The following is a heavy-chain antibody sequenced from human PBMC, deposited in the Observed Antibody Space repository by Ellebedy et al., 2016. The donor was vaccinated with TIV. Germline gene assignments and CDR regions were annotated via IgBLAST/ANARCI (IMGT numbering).Heavy chain of an antibody. CDR3: TSLTSGYSYGPKMVFDY. J-gene: IGHJ4*02. V-gene: IGHV3-30*03. CDR1: GFSFNTYG. Sequence: PGGSLRLSCAASGFSFNTYGMHWVRQAPGKGLEWVAVISYDGSTKYYADSVKGRFTISRDNPKNTLYLQMNSLRAEDTALYYCTSLTSGYSYGPKMVFDYWGQGTLVAVSS. D-gene: IGHD5-18*01. CDR2: ISYDGSTK.